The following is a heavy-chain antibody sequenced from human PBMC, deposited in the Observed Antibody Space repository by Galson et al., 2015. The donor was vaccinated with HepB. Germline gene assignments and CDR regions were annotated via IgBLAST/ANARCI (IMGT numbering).Heavy chain of an antibody. CDR3: ARERAAAYYYFDY. Sequence: CKASGGTFSSYAISWVRQAPGQGLEWMGGIIPIFGTANYAQKFQGRVTITADESTSTAYMELSSLRSEDTAVYYCARERAAAYYYFDYWGQGTLVTVSS. D-gene: IGHD6-13*01. J-gene: IGHJ4*02. V-gene: IGHV1-69*01. CDR2: IIPIFGTA. CDR1: GGTFSSYA.